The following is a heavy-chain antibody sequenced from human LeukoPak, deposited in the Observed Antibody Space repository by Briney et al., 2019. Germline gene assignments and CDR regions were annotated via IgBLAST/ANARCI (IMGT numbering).Heavy chain of an antibody. Sequence: SGRSLRLSCAASGFTFSSYGMHWVRQAPGKGLEWVAVISHDGSNKYYADSVKGRFTISRDNSKNTLYLQMNSLRAEDTAVYYCAKSITTYRYYFDYWGQGTLVTVSS. D-gene: IGHD1-20*01. CDR2: ISHDGSNK. J-gene: IGHJ4*02. V-gene: IGHV3-30*18. CDR1: GFTFSSYG. CDR3: AKSITTYRYYFDY.